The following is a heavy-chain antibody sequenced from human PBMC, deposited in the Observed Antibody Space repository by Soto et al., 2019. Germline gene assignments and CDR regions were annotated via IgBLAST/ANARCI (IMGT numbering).Heavy chain of an antibody. V-gene: IGHV3-30-3*01. CDR2: ISENGDRQ. CDR1: GLTFTSSS. Sequence: QVQLVQSGGGVVQAVNSLRLSCTASGLTFTSSSFHWVRQAPGKGLEWVAVISENGDRQYSTESVRGRFLISRDSSKNTVYLQMNSLRPEDTGVYFCARRLATTVSALGYWGQGALVTVSS. D-gene: IGHD4-17*01. J-gene: IGHJ4*02. CDR3: ARRLATTVSALGY.